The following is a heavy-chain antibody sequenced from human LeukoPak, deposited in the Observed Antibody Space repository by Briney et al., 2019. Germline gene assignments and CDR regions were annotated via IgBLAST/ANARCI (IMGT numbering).Heavy chain of an antibody. D-gene: IGHD4-23*01. CDR1: GFTFSSYG. Sequence: GGSLRLSCAASGFTFSSYGMHWVRQAPGKGLQWVAVVWYDGGKKYYADSVKGRFTISRDNSKNTLYLQMNSLRAEDTAVYYCAKPISVVTQTYYMDVWGKGTTVTVSS. CDR3: AKPISVVTQTYYMDV. V-gene: IGHV3-33*06. CDR2: VWYDGGKK. J-gene: IGHJ6*03.